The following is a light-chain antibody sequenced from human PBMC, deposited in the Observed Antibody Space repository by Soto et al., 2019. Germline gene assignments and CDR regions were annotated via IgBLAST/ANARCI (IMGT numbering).Light chain of an antibody. CDR1: QSVSSSY. V-gene: IGKV3-20*01. CDR2: GAS. CDR3: QHPYT. J-gene: IGKJ2*01. Sequence: EIVLTQSPGTLSLSPGERATVSCRASQSVSSSYLAWYQQKPGQAPRLLIYGASSRATGIPDRFSGSGSRTDFTLTISRLEPEDFAVYYCQHPYTFGQGTMLEIK.